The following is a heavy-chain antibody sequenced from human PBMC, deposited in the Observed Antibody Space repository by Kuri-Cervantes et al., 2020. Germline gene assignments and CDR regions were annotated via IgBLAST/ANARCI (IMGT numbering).Heavy chain of an antibody. CDR2: IQYDGSVQ. J-gene: IGHJ4*02. CDR1: GFTFSTYG. V-gene: IGHV3-33*05. Sequence: GESLKISCAASGFTFSTYGIHWVRQAPGKGLEWVAAIQYDGSVQYYADSVKGRFTISRDNSRNTVYLQINIPRAEGTAVYYCARDNDYSDHLGHHDYWGQGTLVTVSS. CDR3: ARDNDYSDHLGHHDY. D-gene: IGHD1-26*01.